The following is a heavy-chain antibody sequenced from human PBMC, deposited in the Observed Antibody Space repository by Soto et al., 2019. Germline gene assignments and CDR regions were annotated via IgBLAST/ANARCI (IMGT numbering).Heavy chain of an antibody. Sequence: ASVNVSCKTSGYTYTSYGISWVRQAPGQGLEWMGWISAYNGNTNYAQKLQGRVTMTTDTSKNQFSLKLSSVTAADTAVYYCARVGSSIAVRPFDYWGQGTLVTAPQ. J-gene: IGHJ4*02. D-gene: IGHD6-6*01. CDR1: GYTYTSYG. V-gene: IGHV1-18*01. CDR2: ISAYNGNT. CDR3: ARVGSSIAVRPFDY.